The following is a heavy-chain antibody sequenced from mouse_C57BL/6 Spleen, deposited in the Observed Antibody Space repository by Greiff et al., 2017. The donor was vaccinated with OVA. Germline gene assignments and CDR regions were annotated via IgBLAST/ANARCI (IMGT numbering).Heavy chain of an antibody. Sequence: QVQLKQPGAELVKPGASVKLSCKASGYTFTSYWMHWVKQRPGQGLEWIGMIHPNSGNTNYNEKFKSKATLTVDKSSSTAYMQLSSLTSEDSAVYYCARWGLDGYYFDYWGQGTTLTVSS. CDR3: ARWGLDGYYFDY. D-gene: IGHD2-3*01. V-gene: IGHV1-64*01. J-gene: IGHJ2*01. CDR1: GYTFTSYW. CDR2: IHPNSGNT.